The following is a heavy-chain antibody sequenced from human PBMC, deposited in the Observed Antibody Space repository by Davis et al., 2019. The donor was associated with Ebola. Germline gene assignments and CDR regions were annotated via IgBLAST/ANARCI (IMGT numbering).Heavy chain of an antibody. CDR2: ISAYYGDT. J-gene: IGHJ4*02. CDR3: VREGEIFGVVFFQY. Sequence: AASVKVSCKTSGGTFSSYAISWVRQAPGQGLEWMGWISAYYGDTRYAPKLQGRVTMTRDTSTNTAYMELRSLTSDDTAMYYCVREGEIFGVVFFQYWGQGTLVTVSS. CDR1: GGTFSSYA. V-gene: IGHV1-18*01. D-gene: IGHD3-3*01.